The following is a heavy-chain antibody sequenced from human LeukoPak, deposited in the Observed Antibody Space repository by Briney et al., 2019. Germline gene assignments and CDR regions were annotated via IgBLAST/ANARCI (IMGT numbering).Heavy chain of an antibody. CDR3: AKRVVVPAAIWLDFDY. Sequence: QPGGSLRLSCAASGFTFSNYAMSWVRQAPGKGLEWVSAISGSASSTYHADSVKGRFTISRDNSKNTLYLQMNSLRAEDTAVYYCAKRVVVPAAIWLDFDYWGQGTLVTVSS. CDR2: ISGSASST. D-gene: IGHD2-2*01. CDR1: GFTFSNYA. J-gene: IGHJ4*02. V-gene: IGHV3-23*01.